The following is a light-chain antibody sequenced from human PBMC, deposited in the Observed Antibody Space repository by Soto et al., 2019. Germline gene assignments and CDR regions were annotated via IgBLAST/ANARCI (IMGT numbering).Light chain of an antibody. CDR1: QSVSSY. Sequence: EIVLTQSPATLSLSPGERATLSCRASQSVSSYLAWYQQKPGQAPRLLIYDASTRATGVPARFSGTGYGTEFTLTINSLQSEDFAVYYCQQNHDWPLTFGGGTKVDIK. CDR3: QQNHDWPLT. CDR2: DAS. V-gene: IGKV3-15*01. J-gene: IGKJ4*01.